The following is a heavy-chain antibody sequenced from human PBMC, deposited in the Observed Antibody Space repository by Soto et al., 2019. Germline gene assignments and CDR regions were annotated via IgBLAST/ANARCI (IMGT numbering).Heavy chain of an antibody. CDR2: IYPGDSDT. D-gene: IGHD1-7*01. V-gene: IGHV5-51*01. J-gene: IGHJ5*02. CDR3: AREIKQTGTRSNWFDP. CDR1: GYSFTSYW. Sequence: GESLKISCKGSGYSFTSYWIGWVRQMPGKGLEWMGIIYPGDSDTRYSPSFQGQVTISADKSISTAYLQWSSLKASDTAVYYCAREIKQTGTRSNWFDPWGQGTLVTVS.